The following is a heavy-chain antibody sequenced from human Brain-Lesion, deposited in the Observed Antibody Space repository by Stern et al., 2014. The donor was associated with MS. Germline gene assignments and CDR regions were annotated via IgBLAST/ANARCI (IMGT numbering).Heavy chain of an antibody. CDR2: ISGRGGST. D-gene: IGHD3-16*02. J-gene: IGHJ3*02. CDR1: GFRFRSYA. V-gene: IGHV3-23*04. Sequence: EVQLVESGGGFVQPGGSPRLSCAASGFRFRSYAMSWVRQTPGKGLEWVSGISGRGGSTSYADSVKGRFTISRDKSRNTLFLQMNSLRAEDTAVYYCAKGVWGSYLNAFDMWGQGTMFTVSS. CDR3: AKGVWGSYLNAFDM.